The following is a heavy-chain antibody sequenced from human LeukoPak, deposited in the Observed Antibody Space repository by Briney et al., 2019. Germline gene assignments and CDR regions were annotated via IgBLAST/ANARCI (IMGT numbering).Heavy chain of an antibody. CDR2: IRYDGSNK. D-gene: IGHD6-13*01. J-gene: IGHJ3*02. V-gene: IGHV3-30*02. CDR3: AIIPSPYSSSWYGEDAFDI. Sequence: PGGSLRLSCAASGFTFSSYGMHWVRQAPGKGLEWVAFIRYDGSNKYYADSVKGRFTISRDNSKNTLYLQMNSLRAEDTAVYYCAIIPSPYSSSWYGEDAFDIWGQGTMVTVSS. CDR1: GFTFSSYG.